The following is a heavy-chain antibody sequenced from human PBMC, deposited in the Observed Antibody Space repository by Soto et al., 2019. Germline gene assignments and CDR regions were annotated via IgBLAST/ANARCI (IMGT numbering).Heavy chain of an antibody. D-gene: IGHD3-22*01. J-gene: IGHJ5*02. CDR1: GASVSHGY. CDR3: ARSYDDSTGFAVDP. V-gene: IGHV4-59*02. CDR2: MYFGGSF. Sequence: QMQLQASGPGLVKPSETLSLTCNVSGASVSHGYWSWIRQPPGKALEWIGFMYFGGSFNYNPSLTSRATMSVETSKNQFSMKLTSVTASDTAVYYCARSYDDSTGFAVDPWGQGTLVTVSS.